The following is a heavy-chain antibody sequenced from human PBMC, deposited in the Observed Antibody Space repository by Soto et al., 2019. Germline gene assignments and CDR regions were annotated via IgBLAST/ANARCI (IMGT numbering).Heavy chain of an antibody. J-gene: IGHJ4*02. CDR2: IKSKTDGGTT. CDR3: TTGPPSRTYYYGSGSYPVLDY. Sequence: GGSLRLSCAASGFTFSNAWMSWVRQAPGKGLEWVGRIKSKTDGGTTDYAAPVKGRFTISRDDSKNTLYLQMNSLKTEDTAVYYCTTGPPSRTYYYGSGSYPVLDYWGQGTLVTVSS. CDR1: GFTFSNAW. D-gene: IGHD3-10*01. V-gene: IGHV3-15*01.